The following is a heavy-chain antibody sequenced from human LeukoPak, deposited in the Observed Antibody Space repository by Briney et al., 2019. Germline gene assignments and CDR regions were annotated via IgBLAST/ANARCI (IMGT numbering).Heavy chain of an antibody. CDR2: INGDGGRT. Sequence: GGSLRLSCAASGFTFSSYGMHWVRQAPGKELVWVSQINGDGGRTRYADSVKGRLTISRDNAKNTVYLQMNSLRTDDTAMYYCARGRNDFFDYWGHGTLVTVSS. J-gene: IGHJ4*01. D-gene: IGHD5-24*01. CDR1: GFTFSSYG. CDR3: ARGRNDFFDY. V-gene: IGHV3-74*01.